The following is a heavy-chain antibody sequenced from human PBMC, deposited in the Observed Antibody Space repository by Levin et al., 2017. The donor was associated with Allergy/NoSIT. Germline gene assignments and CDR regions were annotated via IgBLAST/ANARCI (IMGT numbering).Heavy chain of an antibody. Sequence: GGSLRLSCAASGFTFSNAWMSWVRQAPGKGLEWVGRIKSKTDGGTTDYAAPVKGRFTISRDDSKNTLYLQMNSLKTEDTAVYYCTTFYDYGDYGALDYWGQGTLVTVSS. CDR3: TTFYDYGDYGALDY. D-gene: IGHD4-17*01. V-gene: IGHV3-15*01. J-gene: IGHJ4*02. CDR1: GFTFSNAW. CDR2: IKSKTDGGTT.